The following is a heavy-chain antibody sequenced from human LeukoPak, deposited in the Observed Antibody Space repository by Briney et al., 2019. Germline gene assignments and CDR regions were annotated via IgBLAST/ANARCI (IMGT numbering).Heavy chain of an antibody. CDR1: GGSFSGYY. J-gene: IGHJ4*02. CDR3: AKDLGGSGTSFDY. CDR2: INHSGST. Sequence: PSETLSLTCAVYGGSFSGYYWSWIRQPPGKGLEWIGEINHSGSTNYNPSLKSRVTISVDTSKNQFSLKLSSVTAADTAVYYCAKDLGGSGTSFDYWGQGTLVTVSS. V-gene: IGHV4-34*01. D-gene: IGHD3-10*01.